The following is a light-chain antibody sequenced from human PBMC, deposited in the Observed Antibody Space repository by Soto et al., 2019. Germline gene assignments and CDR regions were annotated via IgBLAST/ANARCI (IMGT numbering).Light chain of an antibody. CDR1: QSVSSY. CDR3: QQRSNWPLT. J-gene: IGKJ4*01. V-gene: IGKV3-11*01. CDR2: DAS. Sequence: EIVLTQSPATLSLSPGERATLSCRASQSVSSYLGWYQQKPGQAPRLLMYDASHRATGIPARFSGSGSGTDFTLTISSLEPEDFAVYYWQQRSNWPLTFGGGTKVEIK.